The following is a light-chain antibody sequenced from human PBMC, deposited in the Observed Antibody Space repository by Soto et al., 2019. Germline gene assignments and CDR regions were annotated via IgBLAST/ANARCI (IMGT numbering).Light chain of an antibody. CDR3: QSYDSSLGVSYV. V-gene: IGLV1-40*01. Sequence: QSVLAQPPSVSGAPGQRVTISCIGSSSNIGAGFDVRWYRQLPGTAPRLLIYGNFNRPSGVPDRISASTSGTSASLAISGLRSADEADYYCQSYDSSLGVSYVFGTGTKVTV. J-gene: IGLJ1*01. CDR2: GNF. CDR1: SSNIGAGFD.